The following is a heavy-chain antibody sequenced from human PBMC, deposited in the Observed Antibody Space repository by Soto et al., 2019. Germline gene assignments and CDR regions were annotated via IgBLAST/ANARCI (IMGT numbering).Heavy chain of an antibody. D-gene: IGHD5-18*01. CDR2: IDHTRAA. Sequence: QVQLQQWGAGLLKPSETLSLTCAVHGGSFTDYTWSWIRQPPGKGLEWIGEIDHTRAAFYSPALESRVTLSVDTSKNQFSLILSSLTAADTAMYFCARGRDTPPLNTGYRFDPWGQGTLVIVSS. V-gene: IGHV4-34*02. J-gene: IGHJ5*02. CDR3: ARGRDTPPLNTGYRFDP. CDR1: GGSFTDYT.